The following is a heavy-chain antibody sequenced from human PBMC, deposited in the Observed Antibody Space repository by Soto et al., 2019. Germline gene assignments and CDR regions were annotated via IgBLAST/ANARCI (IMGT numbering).Heavy chain of an antibody. CDR1: GGSISSYY. CDR2: IYYSGST. V-gene: IGHV4-59*01. J-gene: IGHJ6*02. Sequence: LSLTCTVSGGSISSYYWSWIRQPPGKGLEWIGYIYYSGSTNYNPSPKSRVTISVDTSKNQFSLKLSSVTAADTAVYYCARDQGGYYPHYYYYGMDVWGQGTTVTVSS. CDR3: ARDQGGYYPHYYYYGMDV. D-gene: IGHD3-3*01.